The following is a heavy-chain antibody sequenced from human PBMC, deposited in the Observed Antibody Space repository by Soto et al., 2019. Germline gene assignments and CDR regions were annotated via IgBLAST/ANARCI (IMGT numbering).Heavy chain of an antibody. J-gene: IGHJ6*02. D-gene: IGHD6-19*01. CDR3: VKDGSSGWPYYYCMDV. CDR2: ISYDGSNK. V-gene: IGHV3-30*18. CDR1: GFTFSSYG. Sequence: GGSLRLSCAASGFTFSSYGMHWVRQAPGKGLEWVAVISYDGSNKYYADSLKGRFTVSRDNSKNTLYLQMSSLRAEDTAVYYCVKDGSSGWPYYYCMDVWGQGTTVTV.